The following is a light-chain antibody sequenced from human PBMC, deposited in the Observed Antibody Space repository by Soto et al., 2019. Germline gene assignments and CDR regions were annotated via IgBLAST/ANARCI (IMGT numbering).Light chain of an antibody. Sequence: DIQMTQSPSSLSASVGDRVTITCQASQDSDKYLSWYQQKPGKAPELLIYDASNLETGVPSRFSGSGSGTEFTFTISNLQPEDTATYFCQQYASLPLTFRGGTKVEIK. CDR1: QDSDKY. CDR2: DAS. J-gene: IGKJ4*01. CDR3: QQYASLPLT. V-gene: IGKV1-33*01.